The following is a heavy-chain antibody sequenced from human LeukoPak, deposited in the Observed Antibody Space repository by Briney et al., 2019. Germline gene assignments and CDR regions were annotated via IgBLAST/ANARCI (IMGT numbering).Heavy chain of an antibody. V-gene: IGHV3-7*01. CDR2: IKQDGSDK. Sequence: GGSLRLSCAASGFSVSGNYMSWVRQAPGKGLEWVANIKQDGSDKYYVDSVKGRFTISRDNAKNSLYLQMNSLRAEDTAVYFCARPTVTTGVDAFDIWGQGTMVTVSS. CDR1: GFSVSGNY. D-gene: IGHD4-17*01. CDR3: ARPTVTTGVDAFDI. J-gene: IGHJ3*02.